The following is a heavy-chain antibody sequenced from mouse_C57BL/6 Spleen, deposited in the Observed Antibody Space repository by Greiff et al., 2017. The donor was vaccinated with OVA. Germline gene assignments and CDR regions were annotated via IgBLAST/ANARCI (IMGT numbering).Heavy chain of an antibody. CDR1: GYTFTSYG. Sequence: QVQLQQSGAELVRPGASVKLSCKASGYTFTSYGISWVKQRPGQGLEWIGEIYPRSGNTYYNEKFKGKATLTADKSSSTAYMELRSLTYEDAAVYFSAGFGCYYAMDYWGQGTSVTVSS. D-gene: IGHD3-1*01. J-gene: IGHJ4*01. V-gene: IGHV1-81*01. CDR3: AGFGCYYAMDY. CDR2: IYPRSGNT.